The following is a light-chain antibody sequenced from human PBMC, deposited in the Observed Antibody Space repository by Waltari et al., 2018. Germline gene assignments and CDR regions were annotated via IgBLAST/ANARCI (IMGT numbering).Light chain of an antibody. J-gene: IGKJ1*01. CDR3: QEYYTTWT. CDR1: QSLLYSSNNKNY. CDR2: WAS. V-gene: IGKV4-1*01. Sequence: TVMNQSPDSLAVSPVDRAPIYFKSHQSLLYSSNNKNYLAWYQQKPGQPPKLLIYWASTRESGVPDRFSGSGSGTDFTLTISSLQAEDVAVYYCQEYYTTWTFGPGTKVEIK.